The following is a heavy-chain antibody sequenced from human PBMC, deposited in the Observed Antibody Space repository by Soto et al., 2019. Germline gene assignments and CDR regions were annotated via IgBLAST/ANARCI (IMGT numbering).Heavy chain of an antibody. D-gene: IGHD6-13*01. CDR3: AKDRIKGAATRAFDI. J-gene: IGHJ3*02. CDR1: GFTFSDYY. CDR2: ISSSGGST. Sequence: QVQLVESGGGLVKPGGSLRLSCAASGFTFSDYYMSWIRQAPGKGLEWVSYISSSGGSTYYADSVKGRFTISRDNSKNTLYLQMNSLRAEDTAVYYCAKDRIKGAATRAFDIWGQGTMVTVSS. V-gene: IGHV3-11*01.